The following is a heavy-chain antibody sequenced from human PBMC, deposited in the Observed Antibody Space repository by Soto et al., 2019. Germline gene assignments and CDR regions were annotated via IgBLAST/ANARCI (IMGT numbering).Heavy chain of an antibody. V-gene: IGHV4-30-4*01. J-gene: IGHJ4*02. D-gene: IGHD3-9*01. Sequence: SETLSLTCTVSGGSISSGDYYWSWIRQPPGKGLEWIGYIYYSGSTYYNPSLKSRVTISVDTSKNQFSLKLSSVTAADTAVYYCARGVGDILTGYYWSQDQPNFEYWGQGTLVTVSS. CDR1: GGSISSGDYY. CDR3: ARGVGDILTGYYWSQDQPNFEY. CDR2: IYYSGST.